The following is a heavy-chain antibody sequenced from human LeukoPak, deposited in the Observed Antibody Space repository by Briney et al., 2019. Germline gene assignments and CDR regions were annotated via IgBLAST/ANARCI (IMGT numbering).Heavy chain of an antibody. CDR1: GGSINSFY. D-gene: IGHD3-22*01. J-gene: IGHJ6*02. Sequence: SETLSLTCTVSGGSINSFYWSWIRQPPGKGLEWIGYIYYSGGTNYNPSLKSRVTISLDTSQIQFSLRLNSVTAADAAVYYCARVSPFYDSGGYGMDVWGQGTTVTVSS. CDR3: ARVSPFYDSGGYGMDV. V-gene: IGHV4-59*08. CDR2: IYYSGGT.